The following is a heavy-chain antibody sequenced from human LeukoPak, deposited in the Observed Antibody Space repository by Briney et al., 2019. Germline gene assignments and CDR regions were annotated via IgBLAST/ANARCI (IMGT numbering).Heavy chain of an antibody. CDR3: AKGGSGSSYSRSDY. Sequence: GGSLRLSCAASGFTFSSYAMSWVRQAPGKGLEWVSAISGSGGSTYYTDSVKGRFTISTDNSKNTLCLQMNSLRAEDTAVYYCAKGGSGSSYSRSDYWGQGTLVTVSS. J-gene: IGHJ4*02. V-gene: IGHV3-23*01. CDR2: ISGSGGST. D-gene: IGHD2-15*01. CDR1: GFTFSSYA.